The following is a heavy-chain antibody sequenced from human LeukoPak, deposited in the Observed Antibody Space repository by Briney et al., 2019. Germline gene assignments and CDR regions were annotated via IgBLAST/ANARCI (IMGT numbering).Heavy chain of an antibody. Sequence: ASVKVSCKASGYTFTSYDINWVRQATGQGLEWMGWMNPNSGNTGYAQKFQGRVTMTRNTSISTAYMELSSLRSEDTAVYYCARSMPGRYYYYYMDVWGKGTTVTISS. CDR2: MNPNSGNT. D-gene: IGHD1-14*01. J-gene: IGHJ6*03. V-gene: IGHV1-8*01. CDR1: GYTFTSYD. CDR3: ARSMPGRYYYYYMDV.